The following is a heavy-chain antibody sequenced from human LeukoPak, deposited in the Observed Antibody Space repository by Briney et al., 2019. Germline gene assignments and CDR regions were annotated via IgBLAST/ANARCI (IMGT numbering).Heavy chain of an antibody. CDR1: GYAFSSFG. Sequence: ASVKVSCKASGYAFSSFGITWVRQAPGQGLEWMGWISAYNGNTNYAQKVQDRVTMKTYTSTNTAYMEMRSLTSDDTAVYYCARVRAVAGLVDAFDKWGQGTMVTVSS. V-gene: IGHV1-18*04. CDR2: ISAYNGNT. J-gene: IGHJ3*02. CDR3: ARVRAVAGLVDAFDK. D-gene: IGHD6-19*01.